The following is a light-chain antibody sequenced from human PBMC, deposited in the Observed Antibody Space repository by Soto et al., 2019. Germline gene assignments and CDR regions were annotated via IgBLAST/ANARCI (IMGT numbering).Light chain of an antibody. CDR3: HQYGSSPSYT. CDR1: QSVSSSSY. Sequence: EIVLTQSPGTLSLSPGERATLSCRASQSVSSSSYLAWYQQKPGQAPRLLIYGASSRATGIPDRFSGSGSGTDFTLTISRLEAEDFAVYYCHQYGSSPSYTFGQGPKLEIK. CDR2: GAS. J-gene: IGKJ2*01. V-gene: IGKV3-20*01.